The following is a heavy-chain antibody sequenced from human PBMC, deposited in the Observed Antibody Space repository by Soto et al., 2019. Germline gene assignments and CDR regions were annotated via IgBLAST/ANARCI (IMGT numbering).Heavy chain of an antibody. CDR3: AREVAAAGTYYYYGMDV. CDR1: GVSISSGGYY. D-gene: IGHD6-13*01. Sequence: PSETLSLTCTVSGVSISSGGYYWSWIRQHPGKGLEWIGYIYYSGSTYYNPSLKSRVTISVDTSKNQFSLKLSSVTAADTAVYYCAREVAAAGTYYYYGMDVWGQGTTVTVSS. J-gene: IGHJ6*02. V-gene: IGHV4-31*03. CDR2: IYYSGST.